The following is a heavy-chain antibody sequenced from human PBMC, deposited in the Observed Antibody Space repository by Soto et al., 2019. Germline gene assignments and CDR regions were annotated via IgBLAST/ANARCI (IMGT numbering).Heavy chain of an antibody. CDR1: GFTFNRHA. J-gene: IGHJ4*02. CDR2: LSDSGGSI. V-gene: IGHV3-23*01. Sequence: EVQLLESGGGLVQPGGSLRLSCTASGFTFNRHAMTWVRQAPGKGLEWVSGLSDSGGSIHYADSVKGRFTISRDNSMNTLYLQMNTLRAEDTAVYYCAKVSSAWYAGFFDLWGQGTLVTVSS. D-gene: IGHD2-8*01. CDR3: AKVSSAWYAGFFDL.